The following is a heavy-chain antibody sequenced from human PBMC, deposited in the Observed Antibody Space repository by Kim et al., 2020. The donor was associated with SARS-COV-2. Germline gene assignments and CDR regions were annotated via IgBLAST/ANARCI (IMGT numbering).Heavy chain of an antibody. D-gene: IGHD1-26*01. CDR3: AKDWSGSYEDWFDP. V-gene: IGHV3-23*01. Sequence: ADSVKGRFTISRDNSKNTLYLQMNSLRAEDTAVYYCAKDWSGSYEDWFDPWGQGALVTVSS. J-gene: IGHJ5*02.